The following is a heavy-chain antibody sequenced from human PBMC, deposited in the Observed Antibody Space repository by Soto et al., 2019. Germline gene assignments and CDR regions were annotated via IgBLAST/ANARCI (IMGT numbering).Heavy chain of an antibody. Sequence: QVQLVQSGAEVKKPGASVKVSCKAFGYTFNAFYMHWVRQAPGQGLEWMGVINPSGVGTSYAQKCQGRVTMTRDTSTSTVYMELSSLRSEDTAVYYCSRVALGYDYADVWGQGTTVTVSS. D-gene: IGHD4-17*01. CDR2: INPSGVGT. J-gene: IGHJ6*02. CDR1: GYTFNAFY. CDR3: SRVALGYDYADV. V-gene: IGHV1-46*02.